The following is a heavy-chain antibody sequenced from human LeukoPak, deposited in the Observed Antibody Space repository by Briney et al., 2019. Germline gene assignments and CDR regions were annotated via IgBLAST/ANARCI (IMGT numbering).Heavy chain of an antibody. J-gene: IGHJ6*03. D-gene: IGHD6-19*01. Sequence: SETLSLTCAVYGGSFSGYYWSWIRQPPGKGLEWIGEINHSGSTNYNPSLKSRVTISVDTSKNQFSLKLSSVTAADTAVYYCARSTPPWAVAGTYYYYYYMDVWGKRTTVTVSS. CDR1: GGSFSGYY. CDR2: INHSGST. CDR3: ARSTPPWAVAGTYYYYYYMDV. V-gene: IGHV4-34*01.